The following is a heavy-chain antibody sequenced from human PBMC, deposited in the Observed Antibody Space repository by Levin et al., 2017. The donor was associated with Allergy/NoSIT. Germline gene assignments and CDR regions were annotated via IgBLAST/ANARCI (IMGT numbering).Heavy chain of an antibody. V-gene: IGHV3-53*01. Sequence: GESLKISCAASGFSVNTNYMAWVRQAPGKGLDWVSLIYGAGITHYADSVTGRFTISRDNSKNTLYLQMNSLTAEDTAVYYCARELSFGDYVLGYWGQGTRVTVSS. CDR1: GFSVNTNY. CDR3: ARELSFGDYVLGY. CDR2: IYGAGIT. D-gene: IGHD4-17*01. J-gene: IGHJ4*02.